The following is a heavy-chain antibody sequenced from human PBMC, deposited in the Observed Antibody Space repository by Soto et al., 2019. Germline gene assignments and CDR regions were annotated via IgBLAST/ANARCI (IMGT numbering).Heavy chain of an antibody. Sequence: ASVKVSCKASGYTFTTYAMHWVRQAPGQRLEWIGWIDTGNGDTKYSQNLHDRVTITWDTSASTAYMELSTLRVEDTAVYYCARDSDFEPGLAYWGQGSLVTVSS. CDR3: ARDSDFEPGLAY. D-gene: IGHD3-9*01. V-gene: IGHV1-3*04. CDR2: IDTGNGDT. J-gene: IGHJ4*02. CDR1: GYTFTTYA.